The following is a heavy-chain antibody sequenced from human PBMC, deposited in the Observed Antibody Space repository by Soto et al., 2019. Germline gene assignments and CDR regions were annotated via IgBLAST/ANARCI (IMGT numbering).Heavy chain of an antibody. CDR2: MSFDGSNK. V-gene: IGHV3-30*18. Sequence: QVQLVESGGGVVQPGRSLRLSCAASGFTFRSYGMHWARQAPGKGLEWVALMSFDGSNKYYADSVRGRFTISSDNSKSTLYLQMDILRPEDTAVYYCAKEFGWELQLSHPYYNSGMDVWGQGTTVTVSS. CDR1: GFTFRSYG. D-gene: IGHD1-1*01. CDR3: AKEFGWELQLSHPYYNSGMDV. J-gene: IGHJ6*02.